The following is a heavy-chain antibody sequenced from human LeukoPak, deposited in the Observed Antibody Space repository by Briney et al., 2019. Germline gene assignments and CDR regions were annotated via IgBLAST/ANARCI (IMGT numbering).Heavy chain of an antibody. Sequence: ASVKVSCKASGYTFTSYYMHWVRQAPGQGLEWMGIINPSGGSTSYAQKFQGRVTITADESTSTAYMELSSLRSEDTAVYYCAREKPRPGYYDSTREAFDIWGQGTMVTVSS. CDR3: AREKPRPGYYDSTREAFDI. CDR2: INPSGGST. J-gene: IGHJ3*02. D-gene: IGHD3-22*01. V-gene: IGHV1-46*01. CDR1: GYTFTSYY.